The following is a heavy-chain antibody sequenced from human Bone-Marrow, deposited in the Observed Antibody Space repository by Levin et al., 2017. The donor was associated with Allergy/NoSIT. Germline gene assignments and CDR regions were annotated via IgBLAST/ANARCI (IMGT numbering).Heavy chain of an antibody. V-gene: IGHV4-59*01. J-gene: IGHJ5*02. CDR1: GGSINDYY. D-gene: IGHD3-3*01. CDR3: ARVTMGWFDP. Sequence: SQTLSLPCTVSGGSINDYYWSWIRQPPGKGLEWIGYIFYSGSTNYNPSLKSRLTISVDMSTRQFSLKLSSVTAADTAVYYCARVTMGWFDPWGQGTLVTVSS. CDR2: IFYSGST.